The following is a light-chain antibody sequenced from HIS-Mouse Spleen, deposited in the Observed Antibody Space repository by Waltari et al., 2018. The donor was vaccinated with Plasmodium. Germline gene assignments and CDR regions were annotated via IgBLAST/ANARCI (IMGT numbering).Light chain of an antibody. V-gene: IGLV2-11*01. CDR3: CSYAGSYTWV. Sequence: QSALTQPRSVSGSPGQSVTIPCTGTRSDVGGYNYAACYQQHPGKAPKLMIYDASKRPSGVPDRFSGSKSGNTASLTISGLQAEDEADYYCCSYAGSYTWVFGGGTKLTVL. CDR1: RSDVGGYNY. J-gene: IGLJ2*01. CDR2: DAS.